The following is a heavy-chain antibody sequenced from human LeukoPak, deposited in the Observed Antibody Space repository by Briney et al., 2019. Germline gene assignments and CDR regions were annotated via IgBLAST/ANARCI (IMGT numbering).Heavy chain of an antibody. CDR2: IKSKTDGGTT. CDR3: TTDLGYGYGYYLGGY. CDR1: GFTFSTYA. J-gene: IGHJ4*02. Sequence: PGGSLRLSCAASGFTFSTYAMSWVRQAPGKGLEWVGRIKSKTDGGTTDYAAPVKGRFTISRDDSKNTLYLQMNSLKTEDTAVYYCTTDLGYGYGYYLGGYWGQGTLVTVSS. D-gene: IGHD5-18*01. V-gene: IGHV3-15*01.